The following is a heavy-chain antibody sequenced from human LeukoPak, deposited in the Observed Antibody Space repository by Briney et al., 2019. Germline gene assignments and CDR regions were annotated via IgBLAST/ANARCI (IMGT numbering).Heavy chain of an antibody. CDR1: GVTVSSNY. Sequence: SGGPLRLSCAASGVTVSSNYMSWVRQAPGKGLEGVSIIYSGGSTNYADSVKGRFTISRDNSKNTLYLQMNSLRAEDTAVYYCASGSGSYRTPYYYMDVWGKGTTVTVSS. CDR3: ASGSGSYRTPYYYMDV. D-gene: IGHD3-10*01. V-gene: IGHV3-53*01. J-gene: IGHJ6*03. CDR2: IYSGGST.